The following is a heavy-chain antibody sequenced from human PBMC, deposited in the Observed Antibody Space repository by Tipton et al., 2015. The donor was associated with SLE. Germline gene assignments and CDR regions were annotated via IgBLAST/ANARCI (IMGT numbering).Heavy chain of an antibody. CDR2: ITGSGVST. Sequence: SLRLSCAASGFTFTSYSMTWVRQAPGKGLEWVSVITGSGVSTYYADSVKGRFTISRDNSENTLYLQMNSMRAEDTAVYYCARGDFNEMGAFDIWGQGTMVTVSS. J-gene: IGHJ3*02. D-gene: IGHD3-16*01. V-gene: IGHV3-23*01. CDR3: ARGDFNEMGAFDI. CDR1: GFTFTSYS.